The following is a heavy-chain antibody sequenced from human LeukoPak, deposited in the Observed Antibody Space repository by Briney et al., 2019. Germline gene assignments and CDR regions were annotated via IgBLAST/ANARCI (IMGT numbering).Heavy chain of an antibody. D-gene: IGHD4-23*01. CDR1: GFTVSSNY. CDR3: ARDGVRAGGNRGVVFDY. J-gene: IGHJ4*02. Sequence: GGSLRLSYAASGFTVSSNYMSWVRQAPGKGLEWVSVIYSGGSTYYADSVKGRFTISRDNSKNTLYLQMNSLRAEDTAVYYCARDGVRAGGNRGVVFDYWGQGTLVTVSS. V-gene: IGHV3-53*01. CDR2: IYSGGST.